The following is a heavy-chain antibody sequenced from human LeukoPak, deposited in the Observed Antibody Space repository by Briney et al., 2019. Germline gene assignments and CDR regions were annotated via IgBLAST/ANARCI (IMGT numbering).Heavy chain of an antibody. J-gene: IGHJ4*02. CDR3: ARGRRYYDSSVIDY. D-gene: IGHD3-22*01. V-gene: IGHV4-34*01. Sequence: KPSETLSLTCAVYGGSFSGYYWSWIRQPPGKGLEWIGEINHSGSTNYNPSLKSRVTISVDTSKSQFSLKLSSVTAADTAVYYCARGRRYYDSSVIDYWGQGTLVTVSS. CDR2: INHSGST. CDR1: GGSFSGYY.